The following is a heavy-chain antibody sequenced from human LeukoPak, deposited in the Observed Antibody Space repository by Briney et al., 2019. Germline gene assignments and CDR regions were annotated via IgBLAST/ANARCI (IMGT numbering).Heavy chain of an antibody. CDR3: ATEKPFVDY. CDR2: IKLDGSEK. Sequence: PGGSLRLSCAASGFTFSSYWMSWVRQAPGKGLEWMANIKLDGSEKYYVDSVKGRFTISRDNAKNSLYLQMNSLRAEDTAVYYCATEKPFVDYWGQGTLVSVSS. J-gene: IGHJ4*02. V-gene: IGHV3-7*01. CDR1: GFTFSSYW. D-gene: IGHD2/OR15-2a*01.